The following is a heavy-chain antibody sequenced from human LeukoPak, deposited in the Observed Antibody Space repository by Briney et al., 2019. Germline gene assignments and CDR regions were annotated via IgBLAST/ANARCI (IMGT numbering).Heavy chain of an antibody. CDR2: IPSDGSST. V-gene: IGHV3-74*01. CDR3: ARGRPHGNDY. J-gene: IGHJ4*02. Sequence: GGSLRLSCAASGFTFSSYWMNWVRQAPGKGLVWVSRIPSDGSSTTYADSVKGRFSISRDNAKNTLYLQMNSLRVEDTAVYYCARGRPHGNDYWGQGTLVTVSS. CDR1: GFTFSSYW. D-gene: IGHD4-23*01.